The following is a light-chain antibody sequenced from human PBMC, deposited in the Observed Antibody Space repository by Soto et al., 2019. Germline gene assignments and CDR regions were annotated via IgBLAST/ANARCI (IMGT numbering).Light chain of an antibody. CDR2: DVS. CDR3: QQYGGSPRT. V-gene: IGKV3-20*01. CDR1: QTVNSNF. Sequence: EIVLTQSPGTLSVSPGERATLSCRASQTVNSNFLAWYQQKPGQAPGLLIYDVSSRASGIPDRFSGSGSGTDFTLSISRLEPEDFAVYYCQQYGGSPRTFGQGTKVDIK. J-gene: IGKJ1*01.